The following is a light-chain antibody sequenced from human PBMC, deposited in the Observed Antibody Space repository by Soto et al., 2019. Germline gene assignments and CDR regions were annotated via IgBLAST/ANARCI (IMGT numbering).Light chain of an antibody. V-gene: IGLV2-23*02. J-gene: IGLJ2*01. CDR2: EVS. CDR1: SSDVGSYNL. Sequence: QSALTQPASVSGSPGQSITITCTGTSSDVGSYNLVSWYQQHPGKAPKLMIYEVSKRPSGVSNRFSGSKSGNTASLTISGLQAEGEADYYCCSYAGSSTLVVFGGGTKVTVL. CDR3: CSYAGSSTLVV.